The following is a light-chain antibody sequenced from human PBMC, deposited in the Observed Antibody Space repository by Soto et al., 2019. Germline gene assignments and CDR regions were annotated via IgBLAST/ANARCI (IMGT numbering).Light chain of an antibody. V-gene: IGKV3-15*01. CDR3: QQYARWPRT. CDR1: QSFGSN. Sequence: EIVMTQSPATLSASPGERVTLSCWASQSFGSNLAWYQQQPRQPPRLLIYGTSTRATGIPPRFSGSGSGTEFSLAISSLQSEDFAVYHCQQYARWPRTFGQGTKVE. J-gene: IGKJ1*01. CDR2: GTS.